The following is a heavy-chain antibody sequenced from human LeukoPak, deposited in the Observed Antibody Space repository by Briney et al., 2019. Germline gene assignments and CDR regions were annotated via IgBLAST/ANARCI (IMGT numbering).Heavy chain of an antibody. CDR2: IVVGSGNT. D-gene: IGHD6-19*01. J-gene: IGHJ4*02. CDR3: AADLTAPSSGWYRPADY. Sequence: GASVKVSCKXSGFTFTSSAMQWVRQARGQRLEWIGWIVVGSGNTNYAQKFQERVTITRDMSTSKAYMELSGLRSEDTAVYYCAADLTAPSSGWYRPADYWGQGTLVTVSS. V-gene: IGHV1-58*02. CDR1: GFTFTSSA.